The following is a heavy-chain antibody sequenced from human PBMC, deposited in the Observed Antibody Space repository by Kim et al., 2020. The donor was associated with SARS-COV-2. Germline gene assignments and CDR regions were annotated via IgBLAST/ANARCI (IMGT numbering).Heavy chain of an antibody. CDR3: ATFANYPYYDYGLDV. Sequence: ASVKVSCNISGYALSDLAIHWVRQAPGGGLEWMGGFDPEGGETVYAQKFQGRVTLTEDTSTDTAYMEVNGLKSDDTAVFFCATFANYPYYDYGLDVWGQGPPVTVSS. J-gene: IGHJ6*02. CDR2: FDPEGGET. CDR1: GYALSDLA. V-gene: IGHV1-24*01. D-gene: IGHD1-7*01.